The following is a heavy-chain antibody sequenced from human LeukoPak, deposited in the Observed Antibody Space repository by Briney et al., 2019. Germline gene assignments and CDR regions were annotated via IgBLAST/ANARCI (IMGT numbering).Heavy chain of an antibody. D-gene: IGHD6-13*01. J-gene: IGHJ5*02. CDR3: AKRLDYIVAVDP. CDR1: GFTLSSSA. CDR2: ISAGSDNT. V-gene: IGHV3-23*01. Sequence: GGSLRLSCAASGFTLSSSAMGWGRQAPGKGLEWVSAISAGSDNTYYADSVKGRFTISRDSSKNTLYLQMNGLRAEDTAVYYCAKRLDYIVAVDPWGQGTLVTVSS.